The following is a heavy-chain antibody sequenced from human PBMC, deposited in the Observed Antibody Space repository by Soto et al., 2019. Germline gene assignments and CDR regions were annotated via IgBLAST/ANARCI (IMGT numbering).Heavy chain of an antibody. Sequence: ASVNVSCKASGYTFSSHAMHWARQAPGQRLEWMGWINAGNGNTKYSQKFQGRVTITRDTSASTAYMELSSLRSEDTAVYYCARGYSSGWYSEFEYWGQGAPVNVSS. D-gene: IGHD6-19*01. J-gene: IGHJ4*02. CDR3: ARGYSSGWYSEFEY. CDR1: GYTFSSHA. CDR2: INAGNGNT. V-gene: IGHV1-3*01.